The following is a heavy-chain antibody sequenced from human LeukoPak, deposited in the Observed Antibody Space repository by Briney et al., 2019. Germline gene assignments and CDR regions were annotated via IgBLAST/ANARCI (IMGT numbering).Heavy chain of an antibody. CDR2: ISAYNGNT. CDR1: VYTFTSYD. V-gene: IGHV1-18*01. J-gene: IGHJ4*02. D-gene: IGHD3-10*01. CDR3: ARDRPYASGSYGF. Sequence: ASVKLSCTASVYTFTSYDTSWVRQAPAQGLEWMVWISAYNGNTNYAQKLQGRVTITTDTSASTAYMGLRSVKSDETAVYYCARDRPYASGSYGFWGEGTLVIVSS.